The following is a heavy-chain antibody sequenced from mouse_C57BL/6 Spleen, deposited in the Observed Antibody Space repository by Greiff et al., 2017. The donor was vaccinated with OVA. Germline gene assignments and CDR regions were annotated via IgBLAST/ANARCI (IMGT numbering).Heavy chain of an antibody. Sequence: QVQLQQPGAELVRPGASVTLSCKASGYTFTDYEMHWVKQTPVHGLEWIGAIDPETGGTAYNQKFKGKAILTADKSSSTAYMELRSLTSEDSAVYYCTIRYCYAMDYWGQGTSVTVSS. J-gene: IGHJ4*01. CDR3: TIRYCYAMDY. CDR1: GYTFTDYE. D-gene: IGHD1-1*01. V-gene: IGHV1-15*01. CDR2: IDPETGGT.